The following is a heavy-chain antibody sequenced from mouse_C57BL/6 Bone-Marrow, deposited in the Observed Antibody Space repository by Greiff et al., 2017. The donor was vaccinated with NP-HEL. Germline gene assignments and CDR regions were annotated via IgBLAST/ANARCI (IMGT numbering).Heavy chain of an antibody. V-gene: IGHV5-6*02. CDR3: ARRLPFDY. CDR1: GFTFSSYG. Sequence: EVNVVESGGDLVKPGGSLKLSCAASGFTFSSYGMSWVRQTPDKRLEWVATISSGGSYTYYPDSVKGRFTISRDNAKNTLYLQMSSLKSEDTAMYYCARRLPFDYWGQGTTLTVSS. J-gene: IGHJ2*01. CDR2: ISSGGSYT. D-gene: IGHD5-1*01.